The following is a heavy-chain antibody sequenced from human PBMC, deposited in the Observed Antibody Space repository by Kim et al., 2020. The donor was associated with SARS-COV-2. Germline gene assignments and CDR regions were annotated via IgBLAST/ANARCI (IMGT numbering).Heavy chain of an antibody. D-gene: IGHD4-17*01. V-gene: IGHV3-74*01. Sequence: GGSLRLSCAASGFTFSSYWMHWVRQAPGKGLVWVSRINSDGSSTSYADSVKGRFTISRDNAKNTLYLQMNSLRAEDTAVYYCARGGDYEIAYYYGMDVWGQGTTVTVSS. CDR2: INSDGSST. J-gene: IGHJ6*02. CDR1: GFTFSSYW. CDR3: ARGGDYEIAYYYGMDV.